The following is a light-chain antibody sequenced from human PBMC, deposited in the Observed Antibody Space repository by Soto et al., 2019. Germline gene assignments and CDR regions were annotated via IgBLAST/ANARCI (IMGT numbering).Light chain of an antibody. V-gene: IGKV3-20*01. CDR2: NAS. CDR1: QIVSSNY. J-gene: IGKJ1*01. CDR3: QQYGSSLPWT. Sequence: EIVLTQSPGTLSLSPGERATLSCRASQIVSSNYLAWYQQKPGQAPRLLISNASRRATGIPDRFSGSGSATDFTLIIAGLEPEDFAMYYCQQYGSSLPWTFGQGTKVDIK.